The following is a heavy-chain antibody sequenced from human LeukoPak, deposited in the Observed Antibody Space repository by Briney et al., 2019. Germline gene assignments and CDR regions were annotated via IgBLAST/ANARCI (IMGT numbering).Heavy chain of an antibody. V-gene: IGHV3-23*01. D-gene: IGHD2-15*01. CDR1: GFSFTTYS. Sequence: GGSLRLSCAASGFSFTTYSFSWFGQAPGRGREGVSGISASGSDTYYADSVKGRFTISRDNSKNTLSLQMNSLRVEDTAIYYCAKDVRRCNGGCTWGQGTLVTVSS. J-gene: IGHJ5*02. CDR3: AKDVRRCNGGCT. CDR2: ISASGSDT.